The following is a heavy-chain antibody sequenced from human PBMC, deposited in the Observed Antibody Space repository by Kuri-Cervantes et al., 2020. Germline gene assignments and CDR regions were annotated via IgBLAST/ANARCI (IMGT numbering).Heavy chain of an antibody. V-gene: IGHV1-46*01. J-gene: IGHJ6*03. CDR1: GYTFTSYY. D-gene: IGHD3-22*01. CDR3: ARSQDYYNEWIDYYYYMDV. Sequence: ASVKVSCKASGYTFTSYYMHWVRQAPGQGLEWMGIINPSGGSTSYAQKFQGRVTMTRDTSTSTVYMELSSLRSGDTAVYYCARSQDYYNEWIDYYYYMDVWGKGTTVTDSS. CDR2: INPSGGST.